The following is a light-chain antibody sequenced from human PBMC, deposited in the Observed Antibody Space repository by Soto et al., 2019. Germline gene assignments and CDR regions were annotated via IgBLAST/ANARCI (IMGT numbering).Light chain of an antibody. CDR2: NNN. CDR3: AAWDYSLNGYV. CDR1: SSNIGTNA. Sequence: QSVLTQPPSASGTPGQRVTISCSGGSSNIGTNAVNWYQQLPGTAPKPLIYNNNQRPSGVPDRFSGSKSGTSASLAISGLQSEDEADYYCAAWDYSLNGYVFRTGTKVNVL. V-gene: IGLV1-44*01. J-gene: IGLJ1*01.